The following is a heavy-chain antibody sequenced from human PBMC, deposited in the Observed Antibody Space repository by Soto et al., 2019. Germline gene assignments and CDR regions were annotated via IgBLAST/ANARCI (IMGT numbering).Heavy chain of an antibody. CDR1: GDSVSTNSAT. CDR2: TYYRSKWFD. J-gene: IGHJ6*02. Sequence: PSQTLSLTCDISGDSVSTNSATWNCIRQSPSRGLEWLGRTYYRSKWFDDYAVSVKGRITINPDTSKNQFSLQLNSVTPEDTAVYYFARTRVYYSYNYYGMAVWGQGTTVTVSS. D-gene: IGHD3-22*01. V-gene: IGHV6-1*01. CDR3: ARTRVYYSYNYYGMAV.